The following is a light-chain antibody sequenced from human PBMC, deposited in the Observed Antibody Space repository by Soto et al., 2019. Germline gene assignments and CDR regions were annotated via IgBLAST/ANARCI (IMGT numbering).Light chain of an antibody. CDR2: GAS. J-gene: IGKJ1*01. V-gene: IGKV1-39*01. CDR1: QSISSY. Sequence: DIQMTQSPSSLSASVGDRVTITCRASQSISSYLYWYQQKPGKAPKLLIYGASSLHSGVPSRFGGSGSGTDFTITISSLQPEDFATYFCQQSYSNPRTFGQGTKV. CDR3: QQSYSNPRT.